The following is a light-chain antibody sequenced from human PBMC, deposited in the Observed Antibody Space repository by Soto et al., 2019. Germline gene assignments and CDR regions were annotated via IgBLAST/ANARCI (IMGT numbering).Light chain of an antibody. J-gene: IGLJ1*01. CDR3: CLYAGSSTLYV. CDR1: SSDIGTYNL. CDR2: EVN. Sequence: QSVLTQPASVSGSPGQSITISCTGTSSDIGTYNLVSWYQQHPGKAPKLMIYEVNKRPSGVSDRFSGSKSGNTASLTISGLQAEDEADYYCCLYAGSSTLYVFGTGTKVTVL. V-gene: IGLV2-23*02.